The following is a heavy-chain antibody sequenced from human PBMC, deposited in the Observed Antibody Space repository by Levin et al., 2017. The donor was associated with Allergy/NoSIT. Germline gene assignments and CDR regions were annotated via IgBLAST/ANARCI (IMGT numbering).Heavy chain of an antibody. CDR1: GFTFSSYA. Sequence: GGSLRLSCAASGFTFSSYAMHWVRQAPGKGLEWVAVISYDGSNKYYADSVKGRFTISRDNSKNTLYLQMNSLRAEDTAVYYCARDEHSKGPFDYWGQGTLVTVSS. J-gene: IGHJ4*02. CDR2: ISYDGSNK. CDR3: ARDEHSKGPFDY. V-gene: IGHV3-30*04. D-gene: IGHD4-11*01.